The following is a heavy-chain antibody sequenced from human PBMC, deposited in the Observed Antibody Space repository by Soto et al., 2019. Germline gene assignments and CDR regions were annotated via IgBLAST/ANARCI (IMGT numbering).Heavy chain of an antibody. CDR3: AMTSVTYPDYFDY. J-gene: IGHJ4*02. Sequence: SETLSLMCTVSGATITSSSYYWAWIRQPPGKGLEWIGTLHHDGTTHSDSSFRGRLTITVDRSQNHFSLMLTSVNAADTATYFCAMTSVTYPDYFDYWGRGILVTVSS. CDR1: GATITSSSYY. D-gene: IGHD2-21*02. CDR2: LHHDGTT. V-gene: IGHV4-39*02.